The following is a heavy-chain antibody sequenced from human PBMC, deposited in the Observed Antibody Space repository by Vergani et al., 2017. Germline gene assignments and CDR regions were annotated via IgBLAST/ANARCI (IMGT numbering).Heavy chain of an antibody. CDR2: FDPEDGET. D-gene: IGHD2-2*01. J-gene: IGHJ6*03. Sequence: QVQLVQSGAEVKKPGASVKVSCKVSGYTLTELSMHWVRQAPGKGLEWMGGFDPEDGETIYAQKFQGRVTMTEDTSTDTAYMELSSLRSEDTAVYYCATGPPSSTSCQYRCYYYYMDVWGKGTTVTVSS. CDR1: GYTLTELS. V-gene: IGHV1-24*01. CDR3: ATGPPSSTSCQYRCYYYYMDV.